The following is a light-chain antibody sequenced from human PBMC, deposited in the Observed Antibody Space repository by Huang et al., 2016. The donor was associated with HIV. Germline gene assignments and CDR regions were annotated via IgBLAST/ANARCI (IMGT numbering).Light chain of an antibody. CDR2: GTS. CDR1: QSVSSSY. V-gene: IGKV3-20*01. J-gene: IGKJ1*01. Sequence: EIVLTQSPGTLSLSPGERAALSCRASQSVSSSYLAWYQQKPGQAPRLLIYGTSIMATGIPDRFSGSGSGTDFTLSISRLEPEDFAVYYCQQYDNSLWTFGQGTKVEIK. CDR3: QQYDNSLWT.